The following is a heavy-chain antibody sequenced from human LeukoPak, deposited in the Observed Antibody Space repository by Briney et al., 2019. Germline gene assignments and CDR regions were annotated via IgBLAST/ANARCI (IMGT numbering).Heavy chain of an antibody. CDR3: ARALMVAGTDY. V-gene: IGHV4-61*02. D-gene: IGHD6-19*01. J-gene: IGHJ4*02. CDR1: AVSIISGSYY. Sequence: ASETLSLTATGSAVSIISGSYYWRWFRQPAGKGLEWIGRIYTSGSTDYNRSLMSRVTISVDTSKNQFSLNLRSVTAADTAVYYCARALMVAGTDYWGQGTLVTVSS. CDR2: IYTSGST.